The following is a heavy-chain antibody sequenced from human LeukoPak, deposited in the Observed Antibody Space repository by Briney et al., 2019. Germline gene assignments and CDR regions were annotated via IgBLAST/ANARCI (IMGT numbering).Heavy chain of an antibody. CDR3: ATGRFGELTY. J-gene: IGHJ4*02. Sequence: GGSLRLSCVGSGVIVRSNYMTWVRQAPGKGLEWVSILYHGGSTYYADSVKGRFSISRDTSKNTLYLQMNSLRVEDTAVYYCATGRFGELTYWGQGTLVTVSS. D-gene: IGHD3-10*01. V-gene: IGHV3-66*01. CDR2: LYHGGST. CDR1: GVIVRSNY.